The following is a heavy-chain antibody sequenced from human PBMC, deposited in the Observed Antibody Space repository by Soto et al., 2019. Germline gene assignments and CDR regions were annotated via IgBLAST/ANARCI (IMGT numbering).Heavy chain of an antibody. CDR1: GGSISSGGYY. Sequence: QVQLQESGPGLVKPSQTLSLTCTVSGGSISSGGYYWSWIRQHPGKGLEWIGYIYYSGSTYYNPSLKSRVTISVETSKSQFALKLSSVTAADTAVYYCARVGGINWFDPWGQGTLVTVSS. CDR3: ARVGGINWFDP. J-gene: IGHJ5*02. D-gene: IGHD1-20*01. CDR2: IYYSGST. V-gene: IGHV4-31*03.